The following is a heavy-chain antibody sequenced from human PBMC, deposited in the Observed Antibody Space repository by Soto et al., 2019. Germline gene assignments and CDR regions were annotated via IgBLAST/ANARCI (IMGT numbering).Heavy chain of an antibody. CDR2: ITGSGSDT. CDR1: GFTFSTYA. D-gene: IGHD3-16*01. Sequence: GSLRLSCAASGFTFSTYAMAWIRQTPGQGLEWVSSITGSGSDTYYADSVKGRFTISRDNSKNTLFLQMNSLRVEDKALYYCAKGLRGHYDSWGQGTLVTVSS. V-gene: IGHV3-23*01. CDR3: AKGLRGHYDS. J-gene: IGHJ4*02.